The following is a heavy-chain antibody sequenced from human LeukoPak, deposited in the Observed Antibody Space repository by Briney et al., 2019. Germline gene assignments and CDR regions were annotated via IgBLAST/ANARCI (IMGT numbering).Heavy chain of an antibody. D-gene: IGHD6-6*01. CDR2: IYYSGST. Sequence: SETLSLTCTVSGGSISSADYYWSWIRQPPGKGLEWIGYIYYSGSTYYNPSLKSRITISVDTSKNQFSLKLSSVTAADTAVYYCARAGKGSIAVPFDPWGQGTLVTVSS. J-gene: IGHJ5*02. CDR1: GGSISSADYY. V-gene: IGHV4-30-4*08. CDR3: ARAGKGSIAVPFDP.